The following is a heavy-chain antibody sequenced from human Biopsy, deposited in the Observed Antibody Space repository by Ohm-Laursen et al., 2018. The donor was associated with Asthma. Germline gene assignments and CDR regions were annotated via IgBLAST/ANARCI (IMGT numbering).Heavy chain of an antibody. D-gene: IGHD3-22*01. J-gene: IGHJ4*02. V-gene: IGHV3-23*01. CDR3: ARGDSSNWSHYYFDY. CDR2: ITGSGGFT. CDR1: GFTFSNYA. Sequence: SLRLSCAASGFTFSNYAMSWVRQAPGKGLEWVSSITGSGGFTYYADSVKGRFTISRDKSENTLYLQMNSLRAEDTAVYYCARGDSSNWSHYYFDYWGLGTLVTVSS.